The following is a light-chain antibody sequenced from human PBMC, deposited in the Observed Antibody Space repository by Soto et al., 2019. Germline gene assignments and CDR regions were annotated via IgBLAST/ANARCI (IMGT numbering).Light chain of an antibody. CDR2: KAS. J-gene: IGKJ1*01. CDR1: QSISSW. Sequence: DIQMTQSPSTRSSSLGDRVTITCRASQSISSWLAWYQQKPGKAPKLLIYKASSLESGVPSRFSGSGSGTEFTLTISSLKNDDFATYYCQQYNSYSEAFGQGTKVDIK. CDR3: QQYNSYSEA. V-gene: IGKV1-5*03.